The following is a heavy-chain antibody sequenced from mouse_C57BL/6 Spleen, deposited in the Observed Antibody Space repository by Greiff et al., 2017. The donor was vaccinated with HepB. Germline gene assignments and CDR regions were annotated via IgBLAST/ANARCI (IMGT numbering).Heavy chain of an antibody. CDR3: ARSYGSSYFDY. J-gene: IGHJ2*01. CDR1: GYAFSSSW. D-gene: IGHD1-1*01. CDR2: FYPGDGDT. V-gene: IGHV1-82*01. Sequence: QVQLQQSGPELVKPGASVKISCKASGYAFSSSWMNWVKQRPGKGLEWIGLFYPGDGDTNYNGKFKGKATLTADKCSSTAYMQLSSLPSEDSAVSFCARSYGSSYFDYWGQGTTLTVSS.